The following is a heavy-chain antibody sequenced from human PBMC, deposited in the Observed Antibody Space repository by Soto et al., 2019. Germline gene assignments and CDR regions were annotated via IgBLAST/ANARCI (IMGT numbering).Heavy chain of an antibody. CDR2: IYYSGVT. D-gene: IGHD2-15*01. CDR3: ARGLSCSGGSCYSGGAFDI. CDR1: GGSFSSYY. J-gene: IGHJ3*02. V-gene: IGHV4-59*12. Sequence: SETLSLTCTVSGGSFSSYYWTWIRQPPGKGLEWVGYIYYSGVTYYNPSLKSRVSISLDTSKNQFSLKLNSVTAADTAVYYCARGLSCSGGSCYSGGAFDIWGQGTMVTVSS.